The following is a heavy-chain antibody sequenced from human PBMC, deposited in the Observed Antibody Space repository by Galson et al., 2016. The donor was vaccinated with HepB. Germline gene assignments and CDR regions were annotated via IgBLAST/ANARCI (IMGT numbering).Heavy chain of an antibody. CDR2: ISAYNGNT. J-gene: IGHJ4*02. D-gene: IGHD4-17*01. CDR3: ARGRLFGDYSY. CDR1: GYTFSNYG. V-gene: IGHV1-18*04. Sequence: SVKVSCKASGYTFSNYGISWVRRAPGQGLEWMGWISAYNGNTNYPPRLQGRVTMTTDTSTSTAYMDLRSLRSDDTAVYYCARGRLFGDYSYWGQGTLITVSS.